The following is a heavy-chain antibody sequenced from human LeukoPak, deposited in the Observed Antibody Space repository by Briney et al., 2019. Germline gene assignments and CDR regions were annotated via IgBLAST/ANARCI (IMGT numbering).Heavy chain of an antibody. D-gene: IGHD6-13*01. V-gene: IGHV4-34*01. J-gene: IGHJ3*02. CDR1: GGSFSGYY. CDR3: ARAPRGQLLEDAFDI. Sequence: SETLSLTCAVYGGSFSGYYWGWIRQPPGKGLEWIGEINYSGSTNYNPSLKSRVTISVDTSKNQFSLKLSSVTAADTAVYYCARAPRGQLLEDAFDIWGQGTMVTVSS. CDR2: INYSGST.